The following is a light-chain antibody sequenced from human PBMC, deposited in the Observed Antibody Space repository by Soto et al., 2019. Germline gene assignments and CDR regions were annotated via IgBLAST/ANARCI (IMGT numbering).Light chain of an antibody. Sequence: VLTQPPSASGTPGQSLTISCSGSSSNIGSHFVYWYQHLPGTAPKLLIFRDGQRPSGVPARFFGSKSGTSASLAITGLRSEDEADYYCAVWDQSLTGWVFGGGTKVTVL. CDR3: AVWDQSLTGWV. CDR1: SSNIGSHF. CDR2: RDG. V-gene: IGLV1-47*01. J-gene: IGLJ3*02.